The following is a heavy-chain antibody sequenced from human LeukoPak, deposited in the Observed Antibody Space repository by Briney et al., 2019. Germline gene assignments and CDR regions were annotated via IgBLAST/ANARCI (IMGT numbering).Heavy chain of an antibody. CDR2: IYPGDSDT. CDR1: GYSFTSYW. V-gene: IGHV5-51*01. D-gene: IGHD3-10*01. J-gene: IGHJ3*02. Sequence: GEPLKISCKGSGYSFTSYWIGWVRQMPGKGLEWMGIIYPGDSDTRNSPSFQGQVTISADKSINTAYLQWSSLKASDTAMYYCVRSGPDTFDIWGQGTMVTVSS. CDR3: VRSGPDTFDI.